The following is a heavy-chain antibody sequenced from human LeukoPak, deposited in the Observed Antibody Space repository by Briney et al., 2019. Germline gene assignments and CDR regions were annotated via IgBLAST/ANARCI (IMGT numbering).Heavy chain of an antibody. CDR1: GFTFSSYS. CDR3: ARVRRWLQHTEYYFDF. V-gene: IGHV3-21*01. Sequence: GGSLRLSCAASGFTFSSYSMNWVRQAPGKGLEWVSSISSSSGYIYYADSVKGRFTISRDNAKNSLYLQMNSLRAEDTAVYYCARVRRWLQHTEYYFDFWGQGTLVTVSS. CDR2: ISSSSGYI. D-gene: IGHD5-24*01. J-gene: IGHJ4*02.